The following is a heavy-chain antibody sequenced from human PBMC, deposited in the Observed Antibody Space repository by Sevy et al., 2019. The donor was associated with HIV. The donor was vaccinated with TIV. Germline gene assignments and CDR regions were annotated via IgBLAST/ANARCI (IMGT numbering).Heavy chain of an antibody. Sequence: GGSLRLSCAASGFTFSSYAMSWVRQAPGKGLEWVSAISGSGGSTYYAHSVKGRFTISRDNSKNTLYLQMNSLRAEDTAVYYCAKIGGPGYFDWLFDYWGQGTLVTVSS. CDR2: ISGSGGST. CDR1: GFTFSSYA. V-gene: IGHV3-23*01. J-gene: IGHJ4*02. CDR3: AKIGGPGYFDWLFDY. D-gene: IGHD3-9*01.